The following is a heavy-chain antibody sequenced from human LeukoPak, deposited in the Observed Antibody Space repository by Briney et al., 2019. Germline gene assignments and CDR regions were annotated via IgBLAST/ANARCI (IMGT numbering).Heavy chain of an antibody. CDR3: ARQDESGYCSGGSCPYWFDP. V-gene: IGHV5-51*01. J-gene: IGHJ5*02. D-gene: IGHD2-15*01. CDR2: IYPGDSDT. Sequence: GEALQRSSKGSGWGFTSYWMGWVRPEPGKGGEWRGIIYPGDSDTRYSPSFQGQVTISADKSISTAYLQWSSLKASDTAMYYCARQDESGYCSGGSCPYWFDPWGQGTLVTGSS. CDR1: GWGFTSYW.